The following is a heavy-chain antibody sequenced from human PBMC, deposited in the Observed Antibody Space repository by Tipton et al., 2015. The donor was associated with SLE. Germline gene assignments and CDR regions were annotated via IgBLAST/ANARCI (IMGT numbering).Heavy chain of an antibody. CDR3: AHANWGTNFDY. J-gene: IGHJ4*02. V-gene: IGHV4-59*12. CDR2: IFYTGVT. Sequence: TLSLTCTVSGGSISPYYWSWIRQPPGKGLEWIGYIFYTGVTNYNPSLKRRVAISLDTSKNQFSLKLSSVTAADTAVFYCAHANWGTNFDYWGQGTLVTVSS. D-gene: IGHD7-27*01. CDR1: GGSISPYY.